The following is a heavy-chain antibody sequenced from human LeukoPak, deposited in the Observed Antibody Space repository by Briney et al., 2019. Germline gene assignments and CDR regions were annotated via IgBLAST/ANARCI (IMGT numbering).Heavy chain of an antibody. V-gene: IGHV3-7*01. CDR1: GFTFSTYW. CDR3: LRSGGY. Sequence: GGSLRLSCAASGFTFSTYWMNWVRQAPGKGLEWVANIKPDGSEKYFVDSVKGRFTISRDNAKNSLYLQMNSLRAEETAVYYCLRSGGYWGQGTPVTVSS. J-gene: IGHJ4*02. CDR2: IKPDGSEK. D-gene: IGHD1-26*01.